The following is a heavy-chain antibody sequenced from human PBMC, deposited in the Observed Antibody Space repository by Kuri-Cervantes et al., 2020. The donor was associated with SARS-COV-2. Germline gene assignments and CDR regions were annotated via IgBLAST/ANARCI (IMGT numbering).Heavy chain of an antibody. CDR2: ISSSSSYI. V-gene: IGHV3-21*01. Sequence: GGSLRLSCAASGFTFSSYSMNWVRQAPGKGLEWVSSISSSSSYIYYADSVKGRFTISRDNAKNSLYLQMNSLRAEDTAVYYCANGGSGYYLHDALDIWSQGTMVTVSS. D-gene: IGHD3-22*01. CDR1: GFTFSSYS. J-gene: IGHJ3*02. CDR3: ANGGSGYYLHDALDI.